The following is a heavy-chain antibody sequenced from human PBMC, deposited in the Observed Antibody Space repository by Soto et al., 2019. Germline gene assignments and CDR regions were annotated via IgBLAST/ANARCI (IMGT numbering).Heavy chain of an antibody. CDR1: GGTISSGCYS. Sequence: SETMSLTCAVSGGTISSGCYSWSWVRQPPGQGLEWIGEIYHSGSAIYTPSLKSRVTLSLDESKNEFSLNVDSVTAADTAVYYCARSVILTGGSYKGLIRLHYFDTWGPGTLVTVSS. D-gene: IGHD3-9*01. J-gene: IGHJ4*02. CDR2: IYHSGSA. V-gene: IGHV4-30-2*01. CDR3: ARSVILTGGSYKGLIRLHYFDT.